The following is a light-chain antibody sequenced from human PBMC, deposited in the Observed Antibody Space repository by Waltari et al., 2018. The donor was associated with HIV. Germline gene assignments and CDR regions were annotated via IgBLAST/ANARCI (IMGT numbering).Light chain of an antibody. CDR3: QQYGSSPYT. V-gene: IGKV3-20*01. CDR1: QTVSSSY. J-gene: IGKJ2*01. Sequence: IVLTQSPATLSLSPGVRATLSCRASQTVSSSYLAWYQQKPGQAPRLLISGASTRATGIPDRFSGSESGTDFTLTINRLEPEDIAVYYCQQYGSSPYTFGQGTKLEIK. CDR2: GAS.